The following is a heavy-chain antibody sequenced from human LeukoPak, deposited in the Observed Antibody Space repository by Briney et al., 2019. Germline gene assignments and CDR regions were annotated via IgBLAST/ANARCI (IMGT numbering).Heavy chain of an antibody. CDR1: SGSASSGTYY. CDR2: IYYSGST. D-gene: IGHD4-17*01. Sequence: SETLSLTCTVSSGSASSGTYYWSWIRQPPGKGLEWIGYIYYSGSTHYNPSLKSRVTISVDTSKNQFSLKLSSVTAADTAVYYCARVLIGDYRFDYWGQGSLVTVSS. CDR3: ARVLIGDYRFDY. V-gene: IGHV4-61*01. J-gene: IGHJ4*02.